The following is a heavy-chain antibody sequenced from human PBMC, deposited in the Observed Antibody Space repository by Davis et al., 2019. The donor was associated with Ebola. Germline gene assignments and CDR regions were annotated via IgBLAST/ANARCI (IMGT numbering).Heavy chain of an antibody. Sequence: GESLKISCAASGFTLSSYAVSWVRQAPGKGLEWVSVISGSGDSTYYADSVKGRFTISRDNAKDSLYLQMNSLRAEDTAVYYCARGSRNMDVWGQGTTVTVSS. CDR1: GFTLSSYA. CDR3: ARGSRNMDV. V-gene: IGHV3-23*01. CDR2: ISGSGDST. J-gene: IGHJ6*02.